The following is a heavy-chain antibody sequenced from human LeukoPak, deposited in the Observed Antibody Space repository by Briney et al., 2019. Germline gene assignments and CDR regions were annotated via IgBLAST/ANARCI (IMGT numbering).Heavy chain of an antibody. D-gene: IGHD3-22*01. V-gene: IGHV1-18*01. CDR3: ARDLWNFYDDSGYNRDFDS. CDR1: TSR. J-gene: IGHJ5*01. CDR2: IGTYGGDT. Sequence: ASVKVSCKATSRISWVRQAPGQGLEWMGWIGTYGGDTYYAQKFQGRITVTTDTSTSTVYMELRNLRSDDTAVYYCARDLWNFYDDSGYNRDFDSWGQGTMVTVSS.